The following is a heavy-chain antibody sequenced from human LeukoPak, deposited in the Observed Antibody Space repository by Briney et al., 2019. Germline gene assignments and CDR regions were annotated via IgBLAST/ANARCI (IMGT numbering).Heavy chain of an antibody. CDR3: AELGITMIGCV. V-gene: IGHV3-48*03. Sequence: GGSLRPSCAASGSTFSSNWMSWVRQAPGKGRGWGSYIISRGSTIYYADSVKGRLTISRDNANNSLYLQMNSLRAEDTAVYYCAELGITMIGCVWGKGPTV. J-gene: IGHJ6*03. CDR1: GSTFSSNW. D-gene: IGHD3-10*02. CDR2: IISRGSTI.